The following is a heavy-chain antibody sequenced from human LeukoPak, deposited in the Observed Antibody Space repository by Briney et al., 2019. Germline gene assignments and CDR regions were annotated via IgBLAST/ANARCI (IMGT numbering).Heavy chain of an antibody. CDR2: ISTGGTT. D-gene: IGHD6-13*01. CDR3: GCTSGWYRFDY. Sequence: GGSLRLSCAASGFTVGSNYMSWVRRAPGKGLEWVSLISTGGTTYYADSVKGRFTISRDNSKNTLYLQMNSLRADDTAVYYCGCTSGWYRFDYWGQGTLVTVSS. J-gene: IGHJ4*02. V-gene: IGHV3-53*01. CDR1: GFTVGSNY.